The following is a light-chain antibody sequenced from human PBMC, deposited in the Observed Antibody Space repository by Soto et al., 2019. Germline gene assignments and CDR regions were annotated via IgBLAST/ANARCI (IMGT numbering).Light chain of an antibody. CDR1: QSINSW. CDR2: KAS. J-gene: IGKJ2*01. Sequence: DIRMTQSPSTLSASVGDRVIITCRASQSINSWLAWYQQKPGKAPKLLIYKASTLESGVPSRFSGSASGTEFTLTISSLQPDDFATYYCQQYNNYPYTFGQGTELEIK. V-gene: IGKV1-5*03. CDR3: QQYNNYPYT.